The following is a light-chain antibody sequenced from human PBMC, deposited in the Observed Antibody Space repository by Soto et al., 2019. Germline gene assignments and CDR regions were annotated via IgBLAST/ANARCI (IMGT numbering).Light chain of an antibody. J-gene: IGKJ1*01. CDR2: AAS. Sequence: DIQTTQSPSSLSASVGDRVTITCRASQSISSYLNWYQQQPGKAPKLLIYAASSLHTGVPSRFSGSGSGTDFTLPISCLQTEDFATSYCHQIYRIPPAFGQGTRVDIK. CDR3: HQIYRIPPA. CDR1: QSISSY. V-gene: IGKV1-39*01.